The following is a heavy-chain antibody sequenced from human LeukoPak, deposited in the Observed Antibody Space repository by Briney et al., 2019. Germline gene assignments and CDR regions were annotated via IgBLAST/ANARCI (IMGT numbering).Heavy chain of an antibody. D-gene: IGHD6-19*01. V-gene: IGHV4-4*02. Sequence: LETLSLTCAVSGGSISSSNWWSWVRQPPGKGLEWIGEIYHSGSTNYNPSLKSRVTISVDKSKNQFSLKLSSVTAADTAVYYCARAGYSSGGGDYWGQGTLVTVSS. J-gene: IGHJ4*02. CDR1: GGSISSSNW. CDR3: ARAGYSSGGGDY. CDR2: IYHSGST.